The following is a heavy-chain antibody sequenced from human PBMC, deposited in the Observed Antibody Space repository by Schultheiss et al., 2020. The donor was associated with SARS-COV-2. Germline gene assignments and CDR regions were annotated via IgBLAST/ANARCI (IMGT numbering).Heavy chain of an antibody. D-gene: IGHD3-9*01. CDR1: GFTFSSYV. Sequence: GGSLRLSCAASGFTFSSYVMHWVRQAPGKGLEWVAVISYDGSNKYYADSVKGRFTISRDNSKNTLYLQMNSLRAEDTAVYYCARDHTILTGYYTTSYYYGMDVWGQGTTVTVSS. CDR2: ISYDGSNK. J-gene: IGHJ6*02. CDR3: ARDHTILTGYYTTSYYYGMDV. V-gene: IGHV3-30-3*01.